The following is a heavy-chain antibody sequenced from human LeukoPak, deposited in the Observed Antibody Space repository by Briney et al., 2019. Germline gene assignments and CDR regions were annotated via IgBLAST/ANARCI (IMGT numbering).Heavy chain of an antibody. CDR2: IYSGGST. V-gene: IGHV3-66*01. CDR1: GFTVSSNY. D-gene: IGHD6-13*01. J-gene: IGHJ4*02. Sequence: PGGSLRLSCAASGFTVSSNYMSWVRQAPGKGLEWVSVIYSGGSTYYADSVKGRFTISRDNSKNTLYLQMNSLRPEDTAIYYCAKSRTSSCYSGSDSWGQGTLVTVSS. CDR3: AKSRTSSCYSGSDS.